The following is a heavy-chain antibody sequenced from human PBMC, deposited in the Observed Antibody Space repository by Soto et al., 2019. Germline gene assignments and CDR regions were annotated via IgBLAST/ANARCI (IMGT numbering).Heavy chain of an antibody. CDR3: ARDPDDVGGNSPTFDV. CDR1: GGSIRSYY. V-gene: IGHV4-59*01. J-gene: IGHJ3*01. D-gene: IGHD2-21*02. CDR2: VYHSGTT. Sequence: QVQLQESGPGLVKPSETLSLTCTVSGGSIRSYYWSWIRQPPGKGLEWIGYVYHSGTTNYNPSLKSRVTISVDTSKCQFSLKLASVNAADTAVYYCARDPDDVGGNSPTFDVWGQGTMVTV.